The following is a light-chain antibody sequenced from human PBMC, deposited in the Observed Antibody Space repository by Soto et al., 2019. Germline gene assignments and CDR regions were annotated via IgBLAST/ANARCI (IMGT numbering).Light chain of an antibody. CDR2: GAS. CDR3: QQYNNWPLT. CDR1: KSVSSN. J-gene: IGKJ4*01. V-gene: IGKV3-15*01. Sequence: EIVMTQSPATLSVSPGERATLSCRASKSVSSNLAWYQQKPGQAPRLLIYGASTRATGIPARFSGSGSGTEFTLTLSSLQSEDFAVYYCQQYNNWPLTFGGGTKVEIK.